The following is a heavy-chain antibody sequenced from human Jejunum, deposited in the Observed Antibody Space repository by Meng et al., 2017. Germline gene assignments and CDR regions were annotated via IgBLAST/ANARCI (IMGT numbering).Heavy chain of an antibody. D-gene: IGHD2-2*01. V-gene: IGHV3-74*03. CDR1: GFTFSSYW. CDR3: ARDQDGAGGTIDH. J-gene: IGHJ4*02. Sequence: EVQRVESGGGLFQPGVSRRLSCAASGFTFSSYWMHWVRQAPGKGLVWVSRITNDGSRTMYADSVKGRFIISRDNAKNTLYLQINSLRAEDTAMYYCARDQDGAGGTIDHWGQGTLVTVSS. CDR2: ITNDGSRT.